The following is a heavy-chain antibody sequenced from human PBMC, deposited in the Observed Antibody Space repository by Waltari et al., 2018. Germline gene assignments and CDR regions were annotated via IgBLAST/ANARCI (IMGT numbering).Heavy chain of an antibody. CDR3: ARGKSWGLDALDV. J-gene: IGHJ3*01. V-gene: IGHV1-8*01. Sequence: QVQLMQSGAEVKKPGASVKVSCKTSGDTFTNYAINWVRLATGQGLEWMGWMSPHSGDTGYADKFQGRVTMTWNTSITTAHMELRGLNSDDTAVYYCARGKSWGLDALDVWGQGEVVTVSS. CDR1: GDTFTNYA. D-gene: IGHD3-16*01. CDR2: MSPHSGDT.